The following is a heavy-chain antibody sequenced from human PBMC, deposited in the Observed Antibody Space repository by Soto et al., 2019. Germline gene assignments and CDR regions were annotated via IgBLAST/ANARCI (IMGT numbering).Heavy chain of an antibody. CDR1: VGSIISGGYY. Sequence: SETLSLTCTFSVGSIISGGYYWSWIRQHPGKGLEWIGYIYYSGSTYYNPSLKSRVTISVDTSKNQFSLKLSSVTAADTAVYYCARDSSGYYGIFDYWGQGTLVTVSS. J-gene: IGHJ4*02. V-gene: IGHV4-31*03. CDR2: IYYSGST. D-gene: IGHD3-22*01. CDR3: ARDSSGYYGIFDY.